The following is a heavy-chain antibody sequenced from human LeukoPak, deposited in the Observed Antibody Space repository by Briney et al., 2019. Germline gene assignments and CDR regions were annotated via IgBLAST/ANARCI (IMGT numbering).Heavy chain of an antibody. CDR2: IYYSGST. V-gene: IGHV4-31*03. Sequence: SQTLSLTCTVSGGSISSGGYYWSWIRQHPGKGLEWIGYIYYSGSTYYNPSLKSRVTISVDTSKNQFSLKLSSVTAADTAVYYCARGGRVGVGYYGSGSYYYNYWGQGTLVTVSS. D-gene: IGHD3-10*01. J-gene: IGHJ4*02. CDR1: GGSISSGGYY. CDR3: ARGGRVGVGYYGSGSYYYNY.